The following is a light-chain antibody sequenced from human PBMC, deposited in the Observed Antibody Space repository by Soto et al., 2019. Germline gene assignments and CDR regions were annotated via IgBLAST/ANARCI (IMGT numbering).Light chain of an antibody. V-gene: IGLV4-69*01. CDR3: QTWGTGTWV. Sequence: LVLTQSPSASASLGASVKLTCTLSSGHNNYAIAWHQQQPEKGPRYLMKLNSDGSHTKGDGIPDRFSGSSSGAERYLTISSLQSEDEADYYCQTWGTGTWVFGGGTKLTVL. CDR2: LNSDGSH. J-gene: IGLJ3*02. CDR1: SGHNNYA.